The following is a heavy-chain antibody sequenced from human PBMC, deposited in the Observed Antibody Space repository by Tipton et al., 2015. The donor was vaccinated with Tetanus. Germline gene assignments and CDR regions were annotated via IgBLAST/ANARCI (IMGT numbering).Heavy chain of an antibody. CDR3: ARYYFDSNGYFDY. V-gene: IGHV3-21*01. D-gene: IGHD3-22*01. Sequence: SLRLSCAASGFTLSRYTLNWVRQAPGNGLEWVSSISSSSRYIYDADSVKGRFTISRANTKNSLYLQMNSLRAEETAVYYRARYYFDSNGYFDYWGQGALVTVTS. CDR2: ISSSSRYI. J-gene: IGHJ4*02. CDR1: GFTLSRYT.